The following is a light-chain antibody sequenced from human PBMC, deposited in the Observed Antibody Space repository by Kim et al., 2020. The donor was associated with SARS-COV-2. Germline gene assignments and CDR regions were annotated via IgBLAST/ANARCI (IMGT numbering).Light chain of an antibody. J-gene: IGLJ1*01. V-gene: IGLV3-1*01. CDR3: QAWDSSAYV. Sequence: VSPAQTASITCSGDKLGDKYACWYQQKPGQSPVLVIYQDSKRPSGIPERFSGSNSGNTATLTISGTQAMDEADYYCQAWDSSAYVFGTGTKVTVL. CDR2: QDS. CDR1: KLGDKY.